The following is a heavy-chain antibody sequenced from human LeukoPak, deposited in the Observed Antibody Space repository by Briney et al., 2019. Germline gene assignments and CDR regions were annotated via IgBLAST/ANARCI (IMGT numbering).Heavy chain of an antibody. CDR3: AKDDDWGRYKH. J-gene: IGHJ1*01. D-gene: IGHD3-16*01. CDR2: ISPSGDIT. CDR1: GFSFSSHG. Sequence: PGRSPRLSCAGSGFSFSSHGMNWVRQAPGKGLEWVSGISPSGDITYYTDSVRGRFTISRDDFKNTLSLQVNSLRAEDTAMYYCAKDDDWGRYKHWGQGTLVTVSS. V-gene: IGHV3-23*01.